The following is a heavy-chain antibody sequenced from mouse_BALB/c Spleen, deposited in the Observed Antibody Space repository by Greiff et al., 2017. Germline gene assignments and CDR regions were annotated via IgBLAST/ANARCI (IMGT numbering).Heavy chain of an antibody. CDR3: ARSGGNYYAMDY. Sequence: QVQLQQSGAELARPGASVKMSCKASGYTFTSYTMHWVKQRPGQGLEWIGYINPSSGYTNYNQKFKDKATLTADKSSSTAYMQLSSLTSEDSAVYYCARSGGNYYAMDYWGQGTSVTVSS. V-gene: IGHV1-4*01. CDR1: GYTFTSYT. D-gene: IGHD2-1*01. J-gene: IGHJ4*01. CDR2: INPSSGYT.